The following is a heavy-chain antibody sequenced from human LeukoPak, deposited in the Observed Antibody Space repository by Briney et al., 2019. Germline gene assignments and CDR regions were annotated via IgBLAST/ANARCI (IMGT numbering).Heavy chain of an antibody. Sequence: PGGSLRLSCAASGFTFSSYAMHWVRQAPGKGLEWVAVISYDGSNKYYADSVKGRFTISRDNSKNTLYLQMNSLRAEDTAVYYCCGVRGVIVDFQHWGQGTLVTVSS. J-gene: IGHJ1*01. CDR2: ISYDGSNK. CDR1: GFTFSSYA. CDR3: CGVRGVIVDFQH. V-gene: IGHV3-30-3*01. D-gene: IGHD3-10*01.